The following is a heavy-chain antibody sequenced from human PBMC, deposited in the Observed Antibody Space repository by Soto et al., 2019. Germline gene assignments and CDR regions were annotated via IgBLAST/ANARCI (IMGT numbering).Heavy chain of an antibody. V-gene: IGHV5-51*01. CDR1: GYSFTSYW. CDR2: IHPGDSDT. CDR3: ARLPYGSGSYYPNYYYYGMDV. Sequence: GESLKISCKGSGYSFTSYWIGWVRQMPGKGLEWMGIIHPGDSDTRYSPSFQGQVTISADKSISTAYLQWSSLKASDTAMYYCARLPYGSGSYYPNYYYYGMDVWGQGTTVTVSS. D-gene: IGHD3-10*01. J-gene: IGHJ6*02.